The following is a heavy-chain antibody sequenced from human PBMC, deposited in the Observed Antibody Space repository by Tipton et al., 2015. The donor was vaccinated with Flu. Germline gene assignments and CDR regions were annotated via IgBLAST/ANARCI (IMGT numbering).Heavy chain of an antibody. J-gene: IGHJ2*01. CDR2: INHSGST. D-gene: IGHD1-20*01. CDR1: GGSFSGYY. CDR3: ARGGNWNYWYFDL. V-gene: IGHV4-34*01. Sequence: GLVKPSETLSLTCAVYGGSFSGYYWSWIRQPPGKGLEWIGEINHSGSTNYNPSLKSRVTISVDTSKNQFSLKLSSVTAADTAVYYCARGGNWNYWYFDLWGRGTLVTVSS.